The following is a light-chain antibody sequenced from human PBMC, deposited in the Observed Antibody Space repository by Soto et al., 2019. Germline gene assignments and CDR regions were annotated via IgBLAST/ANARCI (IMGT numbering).Light chain of an antibody. Sequence: EIVLTQSPGTLSLSPGEGATLSCRASQSVSSSYLDWYQQKPGQAPRLRIYGASSRATGIPDRFSGGGSGTYFPLTISRLEPEDFVVYYCQQYDNSPWTFGQGTKVEIK. CDR1: QSVSSSY. J-gene: IGKJ1*01. CDR2: GAS. V-gene: IGKV3-20*01. CDR3: QQYDNSPWT.